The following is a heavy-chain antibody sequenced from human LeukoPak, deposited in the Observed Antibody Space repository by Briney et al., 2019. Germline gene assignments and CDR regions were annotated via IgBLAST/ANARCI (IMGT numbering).Heavy chain of an antibody. Sequence: GGSLRLSCAASGFTFSNAWMSWVRQAPGKGLEWVGRIKSKTDGGTTDYAAPVKGRFTISRDDSKNTLYLQVNSLKTEDTAVYYCTTRYCSGGSCKVDYWGQGTLVTVSS. V-gene: IGHV3-15*01. J-gene: IGHJ4*02. CDR3: TTRYCSGGSCKVDY. CDR1: GFTFSNAW. D-gene: IGHD2-15*01. CDR2: IKSKTDGGTT.